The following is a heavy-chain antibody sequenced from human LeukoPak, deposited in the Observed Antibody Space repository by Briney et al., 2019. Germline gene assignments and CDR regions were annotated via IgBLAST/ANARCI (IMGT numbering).Heavy chain of an antibody. J-gene: IGHJ4*02. CDR1: GGSISSTNYY. CDR2: IYYSGST. V-gene: IGHV4-39*01. Sequence: SETLSLTCTVSGGSISSTNYYWGWIRQPPGKGLECIGTIYYSGSTYYSPSLKSRVTISVDTSKNRFSLKLSSVTAADTAMYYCARLAGYFYDSSGYPKPSSLIDFWGQGTLVTVSS. D-gene: IGHD3-22*01. CDR3: ARLAGYFYDSSGYPKPSSLIDF.